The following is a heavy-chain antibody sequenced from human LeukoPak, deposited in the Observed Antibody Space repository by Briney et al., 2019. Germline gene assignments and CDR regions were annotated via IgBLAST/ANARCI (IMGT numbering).Heavy chain of an antibody. J-gene: IGHJ5*02. V-gene: IGHV1-8*01. CDR2: MNPNSGNT. CDR1: GYTFTSYD. D-gene: IGHD2-2*02. Sequence: ASVKVSCKASGYTFTSYDINWVRQATGQGLEWMGWMNPNSGNTGYAQKFQGRVTMTRDTSTSTVYMELSSLRSEDTAVYYCARDKSSTSCYTGLCNWFDPWGQGTLVTVSS. CDR3: ARDKSSTSCYTGLCNWFDP.